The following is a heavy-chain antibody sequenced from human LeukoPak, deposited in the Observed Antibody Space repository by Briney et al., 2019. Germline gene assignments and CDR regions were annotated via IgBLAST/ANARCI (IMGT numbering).Heavy chain of an antibody. CDR1: GFTFSSYG. CDR2: ISNSGAST. D-gene: IGHD6-13*01. J-gene: IGHJ4*02. V-gene: IGHV3-23*01. Sequence: GGSLSLSCAASGFTFSSYGMSWVCQAPGKGLEWVTGISNSGASTSYADSVKGRFTISRDNSKNTLYLQMNSLRAEDTAVYYCAPSWYYAVDWGQGTLVTVSS. CDR3: APSWYYAVD.